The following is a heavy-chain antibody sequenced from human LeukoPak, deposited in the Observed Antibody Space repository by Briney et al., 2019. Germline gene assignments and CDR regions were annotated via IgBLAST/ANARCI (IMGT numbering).Heavy chain of an antibody. CDR2: ISDSGVSA. Sequence: GGSLRLSCAASGFTFRSCAMHWVHQAPGKGLEWGSGISDSGVSAFYTHSVKGRFTISRDNSKNTLYLQMSSLRAEDTAVYYCAKGDGSTYVTHFDFWGQGTLVSVSS. CDR1: GFTFRSCA. D-gene: IGHD5-18*01. J-gene: IGHJ4*02. V-gene: IGHV3-23*01. CDR3: AKGDGSTYVTHFDF.